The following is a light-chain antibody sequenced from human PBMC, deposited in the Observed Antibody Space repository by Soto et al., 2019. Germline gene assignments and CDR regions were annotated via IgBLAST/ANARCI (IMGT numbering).Light chain of an antibody. CDR3: QQYARWPLT. V-gene: IGKV3-15*01. CDR1: QVVCST. J-gene: IGKJ4*01. Sequence: EIVMTQSPATLSASPGERDTPSSGASQVVCSTLAGDQHKPGQAPRLLISGASTRATGIPARFSGSGYGADFPLNISSLQSEDFAVYYWQQYARWPLTFGGGTKVEI. CDR2: GAS.